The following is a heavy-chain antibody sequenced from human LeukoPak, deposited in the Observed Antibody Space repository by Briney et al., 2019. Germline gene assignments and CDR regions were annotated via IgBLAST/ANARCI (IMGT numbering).Heavy chain of an antibody. CDR3: ASTYYYDSSGYYSYFQH. Sequence: PSQTLSLTCTVSGGSISCGSYYWSWIRQPAGKGLEWIGRIYTSGSTNYNPSLKSRVTISVDTSKNQFSLKLSSVTAADTAVYYCASTYYYDSSGYYSYFQHWGQGTLVTVSS. D-gene: IGHD3-22*01. V-gene: IGHV4-61*02. CDR2: IYTSGST. CDR1: GGSISCGSYY. J-gene: IGHJ1*01.